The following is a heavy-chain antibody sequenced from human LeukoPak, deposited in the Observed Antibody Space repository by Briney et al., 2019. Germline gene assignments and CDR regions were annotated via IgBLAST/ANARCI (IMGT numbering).Heavy chain of an antibody. V-gene: IGHV1-18*01. Sequence: ASVKVSCKASGCTFTSYVINWVRQAPGQGLEWMGWISAYNGNTNYAQKLQGRVTMTTDTSTSTAYMELRSLRSDDTAVYYCAREGYSSSWNYFDYWGQGALVTVSS. D-gene: IGHD6-13*01. CDR2: ISAYNGNT. CDR1: GCTFTSYV. CDR3: AREGYSSSWNYFDY. J-gene: IGHJ4*02.